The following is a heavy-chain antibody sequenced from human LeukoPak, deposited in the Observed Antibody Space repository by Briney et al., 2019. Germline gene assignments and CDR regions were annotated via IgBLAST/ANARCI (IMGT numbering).Heavy chain of an antibody. CDR2: IYYDGNNK. CDR1: VLTFSNYA. Sequence: PGSSLRLSCTPSVLTFSNYAIHWVPQAPGKGLEWVTFIYYDGNNKYYADSVKGRFTVSRDNSKNTLYLQMNSLRAEDTAVYYCAKDELFLGDYGPLYSFDYWGQGTLVTVSS. D-gene: IGHD4/OR15-4a*01. J-gene: IGHJ4*02. CDR3: AKDELFLGDYGPLYSFDY. V-gene: IGHV3-33*06.